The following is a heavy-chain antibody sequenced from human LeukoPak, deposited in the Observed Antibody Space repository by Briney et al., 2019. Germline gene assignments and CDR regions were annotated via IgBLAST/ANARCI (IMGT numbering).Heavy chain of an antibody. CDR3: ARDRARGRWLQSPHYGMDV. J-gene: IGHJ6*02. Sequence: PGGSLRLSCAASGFTFSSYSMNWVRQAPGKGLEWVSSISSSSSYIYYADSVKGRFTISRDNAKNSLYLQMNSLRAEDTAVYYCARDRARGRWLQSPHYGMDVWGQGTTVTVSS. V-gene: IGHV3-21*01. CDR2: ISSSSSYI. CDR1: GFTFSSYS. D-gene: IGHD5-24*01.